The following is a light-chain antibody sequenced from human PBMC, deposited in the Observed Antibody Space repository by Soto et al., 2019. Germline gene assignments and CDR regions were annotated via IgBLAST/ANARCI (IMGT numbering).Light chain of an antibody. V-gene: IGKV4-1*01. CDR2: WAS. J-gene: IGKJ2*01. CDR3: EQYYSIPYT. CDR1: RSVLYLSNSKNY. Sequence: DIVMTQSPDSLAVSLGERATINCKSSRSVLYLSNSKNYLAWYQQKPGQPPKLLIYWASTRESGVPDRFSGSGSGTDFTLTISSLQAEDVAVYYCEQYYSIPYTFGQGTKLEIK.